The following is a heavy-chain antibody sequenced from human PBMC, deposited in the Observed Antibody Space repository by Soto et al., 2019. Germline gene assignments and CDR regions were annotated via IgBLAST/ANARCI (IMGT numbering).Heavy chain of an antibody. V-gene: IGHV3-23*01. CDR3: AKGGGSGWSSGPSFGDY. D-gene: IGHD6-19*01. J-gene: IGHJ1*01. Sequence: EVQLLESGGGLVQPGGSLRLSCAASGFTFSSYAMSWVRQAPGKGLEWVSAIGGSGSGTYYADSVKGRFTISRDNSKNTLYLQMNSLRAEDTAVYYCAKGGGSGWSSGPSFGDYWGQGTLVTVSS. CDR2: IGGSGSGT. CDR1: GFTFSSYA.